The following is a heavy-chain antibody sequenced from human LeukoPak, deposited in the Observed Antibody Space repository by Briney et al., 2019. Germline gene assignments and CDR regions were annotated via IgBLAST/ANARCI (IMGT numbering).Heavy chain of an antibody. V-gene: IGHV4-39*01. CDR2: FYYTGST. CDR1: GGSISSSSYY. D-gene: IGHD1-26*01. CDR3: ARRSGTYHAFDI. J-gene: IGHJ3*02. Sequence: SETLSLTCTVSGGSISSSSYYWGGIRQPPGKGLEWIGSFYYTGSTFYSPSLKSRVTISVDTSKNQFSLKLSSVTAADTAVYYCARRSGTYHAFDIWGQGTMVTVSS.